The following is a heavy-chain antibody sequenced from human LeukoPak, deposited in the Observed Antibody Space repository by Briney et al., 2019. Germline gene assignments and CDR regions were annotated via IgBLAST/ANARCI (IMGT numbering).Heavy chain of an antibody. J-gene: IGHJ4*02. CDR3: ARVQDRQVLRGFDY. Sequence: SETLSLTCNVSGYSISSGYYWGWIRQPPGKGLEWIGSIYHSGGTYYNPSLKSRVTILVDTSKNQFSLKLSSVTAADTAVYYCARVQDRQVLRGFDYWGQGTLVTVSS. V-gene: IGHV4-38-2*02. CDR1: GYSISSGYY. CDR2: IYHSGGT. D-gene: IGHD4/OR15-4a*01.